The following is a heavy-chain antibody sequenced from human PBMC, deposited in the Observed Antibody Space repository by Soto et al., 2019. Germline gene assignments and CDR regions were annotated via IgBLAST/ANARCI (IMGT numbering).Heavy chain of an antibody. CDR3: ARGPSYSDSYFDH. D-gene: IGHD4-17*01. V-gene: IGHV3-30-3*01. Sequence: PGGSLRLSCTASGFTFSTYAIHWVRQAPGKGLEWVAVISYDGSHKYYADAVEGRFTISRDNSKNTVYLQMNSLRLEDTAVYYCARGPSYSDSYFDHWGQGTLVTVSS. J-gene: IGHJ4*02. CDR2: ISYDGSHK. CDR1: GFTFSTYA.